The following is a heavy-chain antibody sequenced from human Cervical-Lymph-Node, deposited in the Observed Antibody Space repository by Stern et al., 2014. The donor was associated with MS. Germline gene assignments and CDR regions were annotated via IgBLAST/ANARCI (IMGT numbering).Heavy chain of an antibody. V-gene: IGHV5-51*01. Sequence: EVQLVESGAEVKKPGESLKISCKGSGYSFTSYWIGWVRQMSGKGLEWMGIINPGYSETRYSPSFQGQGTISADKSLRTASLQRSHLKAPDPAMYFCAGLGTAAKPFFFYFWGQGTLVTVSS. CDR3: AGLGTAAKPFFFYF. CDR1: GYSFTSYW. J-gene: IGHJ4*02. CDR2: INPGYSET. D-gene: IGHD6-13*01.